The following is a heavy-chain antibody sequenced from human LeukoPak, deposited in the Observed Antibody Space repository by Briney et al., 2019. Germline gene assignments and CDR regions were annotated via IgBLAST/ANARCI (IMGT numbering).Heavy chain of an antibody. D-gene: IGHD1-26*01. J-gene: IGHJ4*02. V-gene: IGHV3-33*01. Sequence: GGSLRLSCAASGFTFSSYGMHWVRQAPGKGLEWVAVVWYDGSNKYYTDSVKGRFTISRDNSKNTLYLQMNSLRAEDTAVYYCARDASGSLTLWGQGTLVTVSS. CDR3: ARDASGSLTL. CDR2: VWYDGSNK. CDR1: GFTFSSYG.